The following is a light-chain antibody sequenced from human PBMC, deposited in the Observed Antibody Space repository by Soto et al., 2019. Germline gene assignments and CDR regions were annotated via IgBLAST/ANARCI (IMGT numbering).Light chain of an antibody. V-gene: IGKV3-15*01. Sequence: EIVLTQSPGTLSLSPVERATLSCRASRSVGTNLAWYQQKPGQAPRLLIYGGTIRATDVPARFSGSGSGTDFNLTISSLQSEDFAVFYCQQYNRWPPSTFGQGKRLEIK. CDR2: GGT. CDR3: QQYNRWPPST. CDR1: RSVGTN. J-gene: IGKJ5*01.